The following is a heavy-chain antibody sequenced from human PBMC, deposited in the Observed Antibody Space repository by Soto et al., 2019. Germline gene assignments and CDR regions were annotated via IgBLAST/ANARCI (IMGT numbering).Heavy chain of an antibody. Sequence: GGSLRLSCAASGLTFSDYYMSWIRQAPGKGLEWVSYISSSSSTIYYADSVKGRFTISRDNAKNSLYLQMNSLRDEDTAVYYCARLLYDFWSGYYRRGPLDVWGQGTTVTVSS. J-gene: IGHJ6*02. CDR2: ISSSSSTI. CDR1: GLTFSDYY. D-gene: IGHD3-3*01. V-gene: IGHV3-11*04. CDR3: ARLLYDFWSGYYRRGPLDV.